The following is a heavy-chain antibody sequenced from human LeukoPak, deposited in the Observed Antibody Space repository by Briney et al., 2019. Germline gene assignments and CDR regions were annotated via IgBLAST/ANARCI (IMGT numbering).Heavy chain of an antibody. V-gene: IGHV3-23*01. D-gene: IGHD1-26*01. Sequence: GGSLRLSCGASGFTFSSYAMSWVRQAPGKGLEWVSDITSSGASTYYADSVKGRFTISRDNSKNTLYLQMDSRRAEDTAVYYCAKGGATILSAFDIWGQGTMVTVSS. J-gene: IGHJ3*02. CDR2: ITSSGAST. CDR1: GFTFSSYA. CDR3: AKGGATILSAFDI.